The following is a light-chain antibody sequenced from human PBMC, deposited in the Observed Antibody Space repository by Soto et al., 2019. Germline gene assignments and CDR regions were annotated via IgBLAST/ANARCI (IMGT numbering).Light chain of an antibody. V-gene: IGKV3-20*01. J-gene: IGKJ4*01. CDR2: GAS. CDR1: QSVRSNY. CDR3: QQYASSPRT. Sequence: EIVLTQSPGTLSLSSGERATLSCRASQSVRSNYLAWYQQKPGQTPRLLIYGASSRATGIPDRFGGSGSGSDFTLTISRLEPDGFAVYYCQQYASSPRTFGGGTKVEIK.